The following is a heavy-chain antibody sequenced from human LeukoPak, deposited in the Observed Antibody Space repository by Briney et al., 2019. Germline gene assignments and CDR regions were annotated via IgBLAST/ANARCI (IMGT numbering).Heavy chain of an antibody. D-gene: IGHD2-8*02. J-gene: IGHJ4*02. Sequence: GGSLRLSCAASGFTFDDYAMHWVRQAPGKGLEWVLGISWNSGSIGYADSVKGRFTISRDNAKNSLYLQMNSLRAEDTALYYCAKERDITGALDKWGQGTLVTVSS. V-gene: IGHV3-9*01. CDR2: ISWNSGSI. CDR1: GFTFDDYA. CDR3: AKERDITGALDK.